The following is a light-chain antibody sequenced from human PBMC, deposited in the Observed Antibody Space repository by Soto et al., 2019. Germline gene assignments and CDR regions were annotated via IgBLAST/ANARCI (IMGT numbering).Light chain of an antibody. CDR2: GVN. Sequence: QSALTQPASVSGSPGQSITISCTGTVSDVGCYDSVSWYQQHPGRAPKLIIYGVNNRPSGVSNRFSASKSADTASLTISGLQAEDEANYYCCSYTTSNTYVFGTGTKVTVL. CDR3: CSYTTSNTYV. J-gene: IGLJ1*01. CDR1: VSDVGCYDS. V-gene: IGLV2-14*03.